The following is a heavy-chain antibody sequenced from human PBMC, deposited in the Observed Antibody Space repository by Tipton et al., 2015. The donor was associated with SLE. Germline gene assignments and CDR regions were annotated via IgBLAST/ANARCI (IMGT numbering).Heavy chain of an antibody. CDR3: ARKKVRGVISRFFDY. J-gene: IGHJ4*02. Sequence: TLSLTCTVSGDSISTYYWSWIRQPAGKGLEWIGRIYTSGSSNYNPSLKSRVTMSVDTSKNQFSLKLSSVTAADTAVYYCARKKVRGVISRFFDYWGQGTLVTVSS. CDR1: GDSISTYY. V-gene: IGHV4-4*07. CDR2: IYTSGSS. D-gene: IGHD3-10*01.